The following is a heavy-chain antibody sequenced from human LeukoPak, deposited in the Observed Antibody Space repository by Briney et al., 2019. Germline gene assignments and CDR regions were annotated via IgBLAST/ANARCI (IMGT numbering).Heavy chain of an antibody. J-gene: IGHJ3*02. D-gene: IGHD1-26*01. CDR3: ARDKVVGATGNAFDI. CDR2: ISSSGSTI. Sequence: PGGSLRLSCAASGFTFSDYYMSWIRQAPGKGLEWVSYISSSGSTIYYADSVKGRFTISRDNAKNSLYLQMNSLRAEDTAVYYCARDKVVGATGNAFDIWGQGTMVTVSS. V-gene: IGHV3-11*01. CDR1: GFTFSDYY.